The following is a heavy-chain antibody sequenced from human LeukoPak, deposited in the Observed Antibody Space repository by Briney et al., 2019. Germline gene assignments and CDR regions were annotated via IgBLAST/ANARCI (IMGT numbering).Heavy chain of an antibody. Sequence: ASVKVSCKASGYTFTSYGISWVRQAPGQGLEWMGWISAYNGNTNYGQKLQGRVTMTTDTSTSTAYMELRSLRSDDTAVYYCARYFGGGRATNGFDYWGQGTLVTVSS. D-gene: IGHD2-8*01. CDR1: GYTFTSYG. CDR3: ARYFGGGRATNGFDY. CDR2: ISAYNGNT. V-gene: IGHV1-18*01. J-gene: IGHJ4*02.